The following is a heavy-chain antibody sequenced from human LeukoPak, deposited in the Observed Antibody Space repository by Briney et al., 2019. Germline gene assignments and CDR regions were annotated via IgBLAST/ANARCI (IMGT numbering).Heavy chain of an antibody. CDR2: ICPDGTVT. Sequence: GGSLRLSCAASGFTFSTYCMHWVREAPGKGPMWVSRICPDGTVTNYADSVKARFIISRDNARNTVYLQMNSLRVEDTAVYYCVRDFRSADYWGQGTLVTVSS. CDR3: VRDFRSADY. CDR1: GFTFSTYC. V-gene: IGHV3-74*01. J-gene: IGHJ4*02.